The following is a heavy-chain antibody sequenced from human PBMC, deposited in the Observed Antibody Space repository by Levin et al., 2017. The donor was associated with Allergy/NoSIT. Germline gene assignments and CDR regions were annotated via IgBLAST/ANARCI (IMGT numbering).Heavy chain of an antibody. V-gene: IGHV4-59*01. Sequence: SETLSLTCTVSGGSISGYYWTWIRQPPGKGLEWIGYIYYSGSTNYNPSLKSRVTISVDTPKNQFSLKLSSVTAADTAVYYCARGGWSFDFWGQGALVTVSS. CDR1: GGSISGYY. D-gene: IGHD6-19*01. CDR2: IYYSGST. CDR3: ARGGWSFDF. J-gene: IGHJ4*02.